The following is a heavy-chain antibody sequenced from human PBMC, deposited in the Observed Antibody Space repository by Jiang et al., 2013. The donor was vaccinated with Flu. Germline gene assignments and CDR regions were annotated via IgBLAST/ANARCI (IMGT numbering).Heavy chain of an antibody. Sequence: SGAEVKRPGASVKVSCRASGYTLTRNYIHWVRQAPGQGLEWMGLINPSGGTTKYAEKFQGRVTMTRDTSTSTFYMELSGLNSDDTAVYYCARGLVIFGVVNRGKNCFDSWGQGTLVTVSS. D-gene: IGHD3-3*01. CDR2: INPSGGTT. CDR3: ARGLVIFGVVNRGKNCFDS. V-gene: IGHV1-46*01. J-gene: IGHJ5*01. CDR1: GYTLTRNY.